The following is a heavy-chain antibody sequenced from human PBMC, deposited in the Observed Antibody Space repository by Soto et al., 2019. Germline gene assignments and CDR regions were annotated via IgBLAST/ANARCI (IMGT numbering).Heavy chain of an antibody. CDR1: GASVNSEYFY. D-gene: IGHD3-10*01. Sequence: QVQLQESGPGLVKPSETLSLTCTVSGASVNSEYFYWNWIRQPPGKGLEWIGCIYYNGSITYNSSLKSLVTISLDTFKNQFSLKLTSLTAVDTAVYYCARGIRLIMVLGGIVNSWGQGTLVTVSS. CDR3: ARGIRLIMVLGGIVNS. J-gene: IGHJ5*02. V-gene: IGHV4-61*01. CDR2: IYYNGSI.